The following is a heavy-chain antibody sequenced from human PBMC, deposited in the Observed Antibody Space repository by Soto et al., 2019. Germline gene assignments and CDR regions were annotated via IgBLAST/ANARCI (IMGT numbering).Heavy chain of an antibody. Sequence: SETLSLTCAVSGGSISSSNWWSWVRQPPGKGLEWIGEIYHSGSTNYNPSLKSRVTISVDKSKNQFPLKLSSVTAADTAVYYCARESWQQLGNWFDPWGQGTLVTVSS. V-gene: IGHV4-4*02. J-gene: IGHJ5*02. CDR1: GGSISSSNW. CDR3: ARESWQQLGNWFDP. D-gene: IGHD6-13*01. CDR2: IYHSGST.